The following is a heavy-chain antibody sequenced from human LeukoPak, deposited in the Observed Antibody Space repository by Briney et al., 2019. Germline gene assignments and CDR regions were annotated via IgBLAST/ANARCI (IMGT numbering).Heavy chain of an antibody. Sequence: ASVKVSCKASGYTFTSYGISWVRQAPGQGLEWMGWISAYNGNTNYAQKLQGRVTMTTDTSTSTAYMELRSLRSDDTAVFYCAKGGARLHSYYFDYWGQGTLVTVSS. D-gene: IGHD1-26*01. V-gene: IGHV1-18*01. J-gene: IGHJ4*02. CDR3: AKGGARLHSYYFDY. CDR2: ISAYNGNT. CDR1: GYTFTSYG.